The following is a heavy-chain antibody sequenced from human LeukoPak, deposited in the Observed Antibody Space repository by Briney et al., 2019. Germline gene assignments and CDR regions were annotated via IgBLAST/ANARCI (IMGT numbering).Heavy chain of an antibody. V-gene: IGHV4-34*01. J-gene: IGHJ5*02. CDR3: VRGRYCSSATCYDWFDL. CDR1: GGSFGGFH. D-gene: IGHD2-2*01. CDR2: ITYGGTT. Sequence: SETLSLTCGVYGGSFGGFHWNWIRQPPGKRLEWIGEITYGGTTNYNPSLRSRVAMSVDTSKKQFSLKLTSVTAADTAVYYCVRGRYCSSATCYDWFDLCGPGTHVSVSS.